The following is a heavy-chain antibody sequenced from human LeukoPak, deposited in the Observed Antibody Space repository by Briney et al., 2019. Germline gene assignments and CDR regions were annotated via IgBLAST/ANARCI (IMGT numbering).Heavy chain of an antibody. CDR1: GGSFSGYY. V-gene: IGHV4-34*01. Sequence: SETLSLTCAVYGGSFSGYYWSWIRQPPGKGLEWIGEINHSGSTNYNPSLKSRVTISVDTSKNQFSLKLSSVTAADTAVYYCARVSLRGIDYWGQGTLVTVSS. CDR3: ARVSLRGIDY. CDR2: INHSGST. D-gene: IGHD3-10*01. J-gene: IGHJ4*02.